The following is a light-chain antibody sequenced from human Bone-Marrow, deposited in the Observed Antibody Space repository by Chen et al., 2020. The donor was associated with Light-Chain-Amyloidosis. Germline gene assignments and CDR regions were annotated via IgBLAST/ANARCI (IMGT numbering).Light chain of an antibody. J-gene: IGLJ2*01. CDR1: DLPTKY. CDR3: QSADSSGTYEVI. CDR2: RDT. V-gene: IGLV3-25*03. Sequence: SYELTQPPWVSVPPGQTARITCSGDDLPTKYAYWYQQKPGQAPVLVIHRDTERPSGISERFSGSSSGTTATLTISGVQAEDEADYHCQSADSSGTYEVIFGGGTKLTVL.